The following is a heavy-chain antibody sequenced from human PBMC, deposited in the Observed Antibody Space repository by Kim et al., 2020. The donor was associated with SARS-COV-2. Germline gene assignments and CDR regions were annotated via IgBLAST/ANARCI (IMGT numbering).Heavy chain of an antibody. D-gene: IGHD3-22*01. V-gene: IGHV4-34*01. CDR2: INHSGST. J-gene: IGHJ4*02. Sequence: SETLSLTCAVYGGSFSGYYWSWIRQPPGKGLEWIGEINHSGSTNYNPSLKSRVTISVDTSKNQFSLKLSSVTAADTAVYYCARGRRRITMIVVVINRYYFDSWGQGTLVTVSS. CDR1: GGSFSGYY. CDR3: ARGRRRITMIVVVINRYYFDS.